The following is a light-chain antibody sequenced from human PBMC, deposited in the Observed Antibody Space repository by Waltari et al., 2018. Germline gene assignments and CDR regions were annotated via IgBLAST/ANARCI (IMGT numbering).Light chain of an antibody. V-gene: IGLV4-69*01. CDR2: VSSDGSH. CDR3: QTWGTDTVV. Sequence: QLVLTQSPSASASLGASVKLTCTLSSGHSSYAIAWLQQQPEKGPRYLMKVSSDGSHSRWDVIPDRFSGSSAGTGRYLSISRLQYEDEADYYCQTWGTDTVVFGGGTKLTVL. J-gene: IGLJ2*01. CDR1: SGHSSYA.